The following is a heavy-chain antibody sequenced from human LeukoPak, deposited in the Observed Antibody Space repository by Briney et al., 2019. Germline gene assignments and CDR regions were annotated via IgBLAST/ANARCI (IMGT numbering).Heavy chain of an antibody. V-gene: IGHV3-7*01. CDR2: IKEDGTEK. CDR1: AFTFSSYW. J-gene: IGHJ3*02. Sequence: TGGSLRLSCAASAFTFSSYWMSWVRQAPGKGLEWVANIKEDGTEKNYVDSVKGRFTISRDNAKNSLFLQINSLRADDTAVYYCARDREAYSNPMKDGAFDIWGQGTMVTVSS. D-gene: IGHD4-11*01. CDR3: ARDREAYSNPMKDGAFDI.